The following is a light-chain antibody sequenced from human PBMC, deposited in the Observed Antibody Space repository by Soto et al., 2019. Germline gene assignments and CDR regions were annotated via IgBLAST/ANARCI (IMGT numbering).Light chain of an antibody. V-gene: IGKV3-20*01. CDR3: QQYGLSPS. Sequence: EIVLTQSPGTLSLSPGERATLSCRASQSVSGTYLAWYQQKPGQAPRLLIYGASSRATGIPDRFSGRGSGTDFTLTISRLEPEDFAVYYCQQYGLSPSFGQGTKVDIK. CDR1: QSVSGTY. CDR2: GAS. J-gene: IGKJ1*01.